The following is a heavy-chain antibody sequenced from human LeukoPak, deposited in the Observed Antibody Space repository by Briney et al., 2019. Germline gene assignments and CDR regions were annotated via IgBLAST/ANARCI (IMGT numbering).Heavy chain of an antibody. CDR3: ASSTPGYSSSWYG. J-gene: IGHJ4*02. CDR2: INPNSGGT. V-gene: IGHV1-2*06. CDR1: GYTFTGYY. D-gene: IGHD6-13*01. Sequence: ASVKVSCKASGYTFTGYYMHWVRQAPGQGLEWMGRINPNSGGTNYAQKFQGRVTMTRDTSISTAYMELSRLGSDDTAVYYCASSTPGYSSSWYGWGQGTLVTVSS.